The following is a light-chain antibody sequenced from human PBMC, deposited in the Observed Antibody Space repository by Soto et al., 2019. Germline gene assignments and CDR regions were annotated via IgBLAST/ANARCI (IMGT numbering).Light chain of an antibody. Sequence: IPMTQSPSTLSASVGDRVTLTCRASQSISSWLAWYQQKPGKAPKLLIYDASSLESGVPSRFSGGGSGTEFTLTISSLQPDDFATYYCHQYHTYSTFGQGTKVDI. J-gene: IGKJ1*01. CDR2: DAS. CDR1: QSISSW. V-gene: IGKV1-5*01. CDR3: HQYHTYST.